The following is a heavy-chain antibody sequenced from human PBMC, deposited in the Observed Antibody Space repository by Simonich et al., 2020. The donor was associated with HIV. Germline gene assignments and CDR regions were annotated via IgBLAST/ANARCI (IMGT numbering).Heavy chain of an antibody. V-gene: IGHV3-7*01. D-gene: IGHD1-1*01. CDR2: IKYDGSEK. CDR1: GFTFSGYW. Sequence: EVQLVESGGDLVQPGGSLRLSCAASGFTFSGYWVTWVRQAPGQGLEWVANIKYDGSEKFYVDSVKGRFTISRDNAKNSLDLQMNSLRAEDTAVYYCATDLNWSGGWGQGTLVTVSS. CDR3: ATDLNWSGG. J-gene: IGHJ4*02.